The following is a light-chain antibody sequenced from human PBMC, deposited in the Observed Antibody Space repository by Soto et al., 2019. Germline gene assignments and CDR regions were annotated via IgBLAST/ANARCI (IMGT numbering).Light chain of an antibody. J-gene: IGKJ4*01. V-gene: IGKV1-5*03. CDR2: KAY. Sequence: DIQMTQSPSTLSASVGDRVTITCRASQSVSTWLAWYQQKPGKVPKLLIYKAYSLESGVPSRFSGSGSGTEFTLTISSLQPDDFATYYCQQYHSNPLTFGGGTKLAIK. CDR1: QSVSTW. CDR3: QQYHSNPLT.